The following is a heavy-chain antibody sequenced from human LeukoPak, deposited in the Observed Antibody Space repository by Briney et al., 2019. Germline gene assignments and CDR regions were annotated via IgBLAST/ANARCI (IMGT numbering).Heavy chain of an antibody. D-gene: IGHD3-10*01. CDR3: ARDRINYYGSGSYLRDDY. CDR1: GFTFSSYS. V-gene: IGHV3-21*01. CDR2: ISSSSSYI. J-gene: IGHJ4*02. Sequence: PGGSLSLSCAASGFTFSSYSMNWVRQAPGKGLEWVSSISSSSSYIYYADSVKGRFTSSRDNAKNSLYLQMNSLRAEDTAVYHCARDRINYYGSGSYLRDDYWGQGTLVTVSS.